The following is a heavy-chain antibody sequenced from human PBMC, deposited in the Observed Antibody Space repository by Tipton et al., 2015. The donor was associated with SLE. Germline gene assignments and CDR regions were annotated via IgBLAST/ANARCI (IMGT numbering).Heavy chain of an antibody. D-gene: IGHD1-14*01. Sequence: TLSLTCTVSGGSIRSHYWSWIRQPPGKGLEWIAYIYYSGSTNYNPSLKSRTTISVDMSKNQFFLKVNSVTAADTAMYFCARSLPGSEDAFDIWGQGTMVNVSA. CDR2: IYYSGST. CDR3: ARSLPGSEDAFDI. CDR1: GGSIRSHY. J-gene: IGHJ3*02. V-gene: IGHV4-59*11.